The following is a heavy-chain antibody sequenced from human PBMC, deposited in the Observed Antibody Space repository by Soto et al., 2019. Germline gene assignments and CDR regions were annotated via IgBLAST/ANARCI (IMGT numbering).Heavy chain of an antibody. CDR1: GGSVSSGSYY. Sequence: QVQLQESGPGLVKPSETLSLTCTVSGGSVSSGSYYWCWIRQPPGKGLEWIGYIYYSGSTNYNPSLKSRVTISVDTSKNQFSLKLSSVTAADTAVYYCARAGYGGNSVLGYWGQGTLVTVSS. J-gene: IGHJ4*02. CDR2: IYYSGST. CDR3: ARAGYGGNSVLGY. V-gene: IGHV4-61*01. D-gene: IGHD2-21*02.